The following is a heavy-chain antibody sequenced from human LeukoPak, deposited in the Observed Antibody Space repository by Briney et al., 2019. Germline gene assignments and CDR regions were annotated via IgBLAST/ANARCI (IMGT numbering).Heavy chain of an antibody. D-gene: IGHD3-22*01. CDR2: MYYSGST. CDR3: ARPYYYDSRIDP. CDR1: GGSISSGDYY. Sequence: PSQTLSLTCTVSGGSISSGDYYWSWIREPPGKGLEWIAYMYYSGSTYYNPSLKSRVTMSGDTSKNQLSLKLSCVTAADTAVYYCARPYYYDSRIDPWGQGILVTVSS. V-gene: IGHV4-30-4*01. J-gene: IGHJ5*02.